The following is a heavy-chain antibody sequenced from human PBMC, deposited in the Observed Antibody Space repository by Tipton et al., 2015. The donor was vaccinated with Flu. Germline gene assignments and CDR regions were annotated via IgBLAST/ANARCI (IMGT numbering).Heavy chain of an antibody. CDR2: IKRDGSEK. CDR1: GFTFSNYW. D-gene: IGHD5-24*01. Sequence: SLRLSCAASGFTFSNYWISWVRQAPGKGLEWVANIKRDGSEKYFVDSVKGRFTISRDNAKNSVYLQMNSLRVEDTAVYYCAREMGLEMATNFADWGQGTLVTVSS. CDR3: AREMGLEMATNFAD. J-gene: IGHJ4*02. V-gene: IGHV3-7*01.